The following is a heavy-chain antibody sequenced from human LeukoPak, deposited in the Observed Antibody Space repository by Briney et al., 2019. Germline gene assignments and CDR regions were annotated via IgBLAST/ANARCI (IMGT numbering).Heavy chain of an antibody. CDR1: GDSIRSSSSYY. CDR2: ITYSGII. CDR3: ASYRGYYGSGMSSFFRYYYYYMDV. J-gene: IGHJ6*03. V-gene: IGHV4-39*07. D-gene: IGHD3-10*01. Sequence: PSETLSLTCTVSGDSIRSSSSYYWGFIRQPTGKGLEWIGSITYSGIIHDNPSLKSRVTISVDTSKNQFSLKLSSVTAADTAVYYCASYRGYYGSGMSSFFRYYYYYMDVWSKGTTVTVSS.